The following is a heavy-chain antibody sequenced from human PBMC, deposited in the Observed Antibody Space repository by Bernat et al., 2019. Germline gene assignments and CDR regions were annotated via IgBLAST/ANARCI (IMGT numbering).Heavy chain of an antibody. V-gene: IGHV3-48*03. CDR2: ISSSGSTI. J-gene: IGHJ3*02. CDR1: GFTFSSYE. D-gene: IGHD5-12*01. CDR3: ARGTGGWIVLKAFDI. Sequence: EVQLVESGGGLVQPGGSLRLSCAASGFTFSSYEMNWVRQAPGKGREWVSYISSSGSTICYADSMKGRFTISRDNAKNALYLQMNSLRAEDTAVYYCARGTGGWIVLKAFDIWGQGTMATVSS.